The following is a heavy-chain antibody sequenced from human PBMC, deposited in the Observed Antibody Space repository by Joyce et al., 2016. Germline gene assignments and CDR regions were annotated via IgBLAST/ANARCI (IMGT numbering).Heavy chain of an antibody. Sequence: EVQLVESGGGLVKPGGSLRLSCAASGFTFSSYSMSWVGQAPGKGLEWVASLRSSSSYRKYRDTVKGRFTITRDNAKNALYLKMNSLRVEGTAVYYCARSSYTNGIFDYWGQGTLVTVSS. V-gene: IGHV3-21*01. CDR1: GFTFSSYS. D-gene: IGHD2-8*01. CDR3: ARSSYTNGIFDY. J-gene: IGHJ4*02. CDR2: LRSSSSYR.